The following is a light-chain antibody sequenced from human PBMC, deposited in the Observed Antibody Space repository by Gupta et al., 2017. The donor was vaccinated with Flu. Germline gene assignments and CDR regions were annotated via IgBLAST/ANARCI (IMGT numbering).Light chain of an antibody. CDR3: AAYYDSPTGVV. J-gene: IGLJ2*01. CDR2: SIN. Sequence: QSVMIPPPAASGTTGPRAAVLCPGSSSNIGNNTVTWYQQLPGTAPKLLIYSINQRPSGVPNRFSGSKSGTSASLTISGLQSEDEADYYCAAYYDSPTGVVFGGGTKLTVL. V-gene: IGLV1-44*01. CDR1: SSNIGNNT.